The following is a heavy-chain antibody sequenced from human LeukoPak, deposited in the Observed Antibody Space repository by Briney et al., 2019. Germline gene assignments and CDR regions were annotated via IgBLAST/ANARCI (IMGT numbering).Heavy chain of an antibody. D-gene: IGHD3-10*01. CDR1: GFTFSNYA. CDR3: ARDSTYYYDSGSSGPHYFDN. CDR2: ISSGGTYE. J-gene: IGHJ4*02. Sequence: GGSLRLSCAASGFTFSNYAMHWVRQAPGKGLEWVSLISSGGTYEYYADSVKARFTISRDNSKNTLYLQLNSLRAEDTAVYYCARDSTYYYDSGSSGPHYFDNWGQGTLVTVSS. V-gene: IGHV3-30*01.